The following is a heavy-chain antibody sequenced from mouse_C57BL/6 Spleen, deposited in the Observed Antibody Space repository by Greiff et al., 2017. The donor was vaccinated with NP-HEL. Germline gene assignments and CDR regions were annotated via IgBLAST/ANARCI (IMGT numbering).Heavy chain of an antibody. CDR3: ARDPYYGSSSDY. J-gene: IGHJ2*01. CDR1: GYSITSGYY. Sequence: VQLKQSGPGLVKPSQSLSLTCSVTGYSITSGYYWNWIRQFPGNKLEWMGYISYDGSNNYNPSLKNRISITRDTSKNQFFLKLNSVTTEDTATYYCARDPYYGSSSDYWGQGTTLTVSS. V-gene: IGHV3-6*01. CDR2: ISYDGSN. D-gene: IGHD1-1*01.